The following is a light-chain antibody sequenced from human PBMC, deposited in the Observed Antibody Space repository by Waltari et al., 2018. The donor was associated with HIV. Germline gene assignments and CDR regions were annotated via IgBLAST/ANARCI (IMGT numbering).Light chain of an antibody. Sequence: QSVLTQPPSASATPGQRVTIPCSGSNSNIGSNSVSWYQQFPGTAPKLLIYRDNQRPSGVPDRFSGSKSGTSASLAISGLRSEDEADYYCAAWDHSLSARVFGGGAKMTVL. V-gene: IGLV1-47*01. J-gene: IGLJ3*02. CDR1: NSNIGSNS. CDR3: AAWDHSLSARV. CDR2: RDN.